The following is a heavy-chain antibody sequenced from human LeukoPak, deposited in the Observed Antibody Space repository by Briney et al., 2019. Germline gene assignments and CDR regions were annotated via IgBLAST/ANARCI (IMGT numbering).Heavy chain of an antibody. D-gene: IGHD6-13*01. J-gene: IGHJ4*02. Sequence: GGSLRLSCAASGFTFSSYGMHWVRQAPGKGLEWVAVISYDGSNKYYADSVKGRFTISRDNSKNTLYLQMNSLRAEDTAVYYCARDPHSSSWYDLGYWGQGTLVTVSS. V-gene: IGHV3-30*19. CDR2: ISYDGSNK. CDR3: ARDPHSSSWYDLGY. CDR1: GFTFSSYG.